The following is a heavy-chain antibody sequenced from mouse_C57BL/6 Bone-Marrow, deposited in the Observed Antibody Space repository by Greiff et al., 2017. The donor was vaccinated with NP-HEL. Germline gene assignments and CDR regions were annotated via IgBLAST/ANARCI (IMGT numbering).Heavy chain of an antibody. CDR2: INPSTGGT. V-gene: IGHV1-42*01. CDR1: GYSFTGYY. Sequence: VHVKQSGPELVKPGASVKISCKASGYSFTGYYMNWVKQSPEKSLEWIGEINPSTGGTTYNQKFKAKATLTVDKSSSTAYMQLKSLTSEDSAVYYCARLYYYAMDYWGQGTSVTVSS. CDR3: ARLYYYAMDY. J-gene: IGHJ4*01.